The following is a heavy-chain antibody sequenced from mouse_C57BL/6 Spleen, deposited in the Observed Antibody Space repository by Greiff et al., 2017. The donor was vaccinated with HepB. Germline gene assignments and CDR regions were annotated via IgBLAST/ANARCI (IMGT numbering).Heavy chain of an antibody. J-gene: IGHJ2*01. CDR3: ARGQDYFDY. Sequence: EVQVVESGPGMVKPSQSLSLTCTVTGYSITSGYDWHWIRHFPGNKLEWMGYISYSGSTNYNPSLKSRISITHDTSKNHFFLKLNSVTTEDTATYYCARGQDYFDYWGQGTTLTVSS. CDR2: ISYSGST. D-gene: IGHD3-2*01. V-gene: IGHV3-1*01. CDR1: GYSITSGYD.